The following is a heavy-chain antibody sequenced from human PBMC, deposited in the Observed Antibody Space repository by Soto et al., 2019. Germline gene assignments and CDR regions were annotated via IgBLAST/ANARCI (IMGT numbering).Heavy chain of an antibody. V-gene: IGHV3-74*01. CDR2: INSDGSST. D-gene: IGHD3-3*01. CDR1: GFTFSSHW. J-gene: IGHJ4*02. CDR3: ARDSSPYYDFWSGFYTYFDY. Sequence: HPGGSLRLSCAVSGFTFSSHWMHWVRQAAGKGLVWVSRINSDGSSTNYADSVKGRFTISRDNAKNTLYLQMNSLRADDTAVYYCARDSSPYYDFWSGFYTYFDYWGQGA.